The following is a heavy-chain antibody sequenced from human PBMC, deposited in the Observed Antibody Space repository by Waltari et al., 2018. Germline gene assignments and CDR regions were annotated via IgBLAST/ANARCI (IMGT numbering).Heavy chain of an antibody. V-gene: IGHV1-46*01. CDR1: GYTFTSYY. Sequence: QVQLVQSGAEVKKPGASVKVSCKASGYTFTSYYMHWVRQAPGQGLEWVGRIKSKTDGGTTDYATPVKGRISMSRDDSNNSVYLEMIRLKTEDSAIYYCTATSGIPVGNPSYYYAMDVWGQGTTVTVSS. D-gene: IGHD6-13*01. CDR2: SKTDGGTT. CDR3: TATSGIPVGNPSYYYAMDV. J-gene: IGHJ6*02.